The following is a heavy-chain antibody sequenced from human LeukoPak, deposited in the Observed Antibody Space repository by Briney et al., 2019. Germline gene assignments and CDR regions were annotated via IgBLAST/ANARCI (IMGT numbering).Heavy chain of an antibody. CDR2: ISNDGSNK. V-gene: IGHV3-30*18. CDR1: GFTFSSYG. CDR3: AKDLEGTPFDY. J-gene: IGHJ4*02. Sequence: GRSLRLSCAASGFTFSSYGMHWVRQAPGKGLEWVAVISNDGSNKYYADSVKGRFTISRDNSKNTLYLQMNSLRAEDTAVYYCAKDLEGTPFDYWGQGTLVTASS. D-gene: IGHD3-3*01.